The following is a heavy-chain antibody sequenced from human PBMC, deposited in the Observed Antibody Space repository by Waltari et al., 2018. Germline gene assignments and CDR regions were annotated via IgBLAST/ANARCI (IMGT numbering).Heavy chain of an antibody. V-gene: IGHV3-48*03. Sequence: EVQLLESGGGLGQPGGSLRLSCAASGFSFSSYEMNWVRQAPGKGLECLSYISSSGSTLYYADSVKGRFTISRDNTKNALYLQMNSLRAEDTGVYYCARPRSVAFFDYWGQGTLVTVSS. CDR2: ISSSGSTL. D-gene: IGHD5-12*01. CDR1: GFSFSSYE. J-gene: IGHJ4*02. CDR3: ARPRSVAFFDY.